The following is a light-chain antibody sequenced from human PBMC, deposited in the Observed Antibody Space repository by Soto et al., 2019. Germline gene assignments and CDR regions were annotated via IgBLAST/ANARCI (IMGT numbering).Light chain of an antibody. J-gene: IGKJ5*01. CDR3: QRYKRCST. CDR1: QSVSTL. CDR2: DAS. Sequence: EIQLTQSPATLSASIGDRATLSCRASQSVSTLLAWYQQKPGKAPKLLIFDASTSQSGVPSRFSGSGSGTDFTLTISRLQPDDFATYYCQRYKRCSTFGQGTRLEIK. V-gene: IGKV1-5*01.